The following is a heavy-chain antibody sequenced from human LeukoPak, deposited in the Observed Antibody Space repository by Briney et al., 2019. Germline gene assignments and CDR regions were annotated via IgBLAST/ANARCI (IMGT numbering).Heavy chain of an antibody. V-gene: IGHV4-59*01. Sequence: MPSETLSLTCTVSGGSISSYYWSWIRQPPGKGLEWIGYIYYSGSTNYNPSLKSRVTISVDTSKNQFSLKLSSVTAADTAVYYCAGFIVGASRDGAFGIWGQGTMVTVSS. CDR1: GGSISSYY. J-gene: IGHJ3*02. CDR2: IYYSGST. CDR3: AGFIVGASRDGAFGI. D-gene: IGHD1-26*01.